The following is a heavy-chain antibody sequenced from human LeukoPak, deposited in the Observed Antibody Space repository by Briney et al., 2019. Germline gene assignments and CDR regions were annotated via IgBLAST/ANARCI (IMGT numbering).Heavy chain of an antibody. CDR2: MNPNSGNT. CDR3: ARGFRGIAAPGTGENY. D-gene: IGHD6-13*01. J-gene: IGHJ4*02. Sequence: ASVKVSCKASGYTFTSYDINWVRQATGQGLEWMGWMNPNSGNTGYAQKFQGRVTMTRNTSISTAYMELSSLRSEDTAVYYCARGFRGIAAPGTGENYWGQGTLVTVSS. V-gene: IGHV1-8*01. CDR1: GYTFTSYD.